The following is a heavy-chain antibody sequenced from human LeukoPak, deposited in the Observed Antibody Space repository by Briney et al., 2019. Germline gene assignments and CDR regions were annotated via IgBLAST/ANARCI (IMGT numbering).Heavy chain of an antibody. V-gene: IGHV3-53*01. J-gene: IGHJ3*02. CDR1: GFTVSSNY. Sequence: GGSLRLSCAASGFTVSSNYMSWVRQAPGKGLEWVSVIYSGGSRYYSDSVKGRFTISRDNSKNTLYLQMNSLRAEDTAVYYCARYTWGLNAFDIWGQGTMVTVSS. CDR2: IYSGGSR. CDR3: ARYTWGLNAFDI. D-gene: IGHD2-21*02.